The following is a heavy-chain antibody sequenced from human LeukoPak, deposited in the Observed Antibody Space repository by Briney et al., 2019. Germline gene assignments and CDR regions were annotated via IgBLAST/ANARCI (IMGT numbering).Heavy chain of an antibody. Sequence: SETLSLTCTVSGVSVSSGSYYWSCLRQPPGKGLEWFVYIYYSGSTNDNPSLESRITISVDTSKNQFSLKLSSVTAADTAVYYCASSITIFGVVDYWGQGPLVTVSS. V-gene: IGHV4-61*01. D-gene: IGHD3-3*01. CDR2: IYYSGST. CDR3: ASSITIFGVVDY. J-gene: IGHJ4*02. CDR1: GVSVSSGSYY.